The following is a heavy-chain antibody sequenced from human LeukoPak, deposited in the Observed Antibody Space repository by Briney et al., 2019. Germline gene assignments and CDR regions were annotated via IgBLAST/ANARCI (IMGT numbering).Heavy chain of an antibody. Sequence: ASVKVSCKASGYTFTGYYMHWVRQAPGQGLEWMGWINPNSGGTNYAQKFQGRVTMTRDTSISTAYMELSRLRSDDTAVYYCARGPRLYSSGWYSWFDPWGQGTLVTVSS. D-gene: IGHD6-19*01. J-gene: IGHJ5*02. CDR3: ARGPRLYSSGWYSWFDP. V-gene: IGHV1-2*02. CDR1: GYTFTGYY. CDR2: INPNSGGT.